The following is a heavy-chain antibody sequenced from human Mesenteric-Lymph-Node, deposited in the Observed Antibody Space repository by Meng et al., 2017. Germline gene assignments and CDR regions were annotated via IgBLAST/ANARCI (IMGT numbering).Heavy chain of an antibody. D-gene: IGHD2-15*01. J-gene: IGHJ5*02. CDR3: ARNGYCSGGSCYLNWFDP. V-gene: IGHV4-34*01. CDR2: INHSGST. Sequence: QVQLQQWGAGLLKPSETLSLPCAVYGGSFSGYYWSWIRQPPGKGLEWIGEINHSGSTNYNPSLKSRVTISVDTSKNQFSLKLSSVTAADTAVYYCARNGYCSGGSCYLNWFDPWGQGTLVTVSS. CDR1: GGSFSGYY.